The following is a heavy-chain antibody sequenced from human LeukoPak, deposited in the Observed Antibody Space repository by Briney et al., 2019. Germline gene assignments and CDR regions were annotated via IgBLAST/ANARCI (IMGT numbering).Heavy chain of an antibody. CDR1: GFTFDDYA. CDR2: ISWNSGSI. J-gene: IGHJ4*02. V-gene: IGHV3-9*01. CDR3: AKDRASDSGGFQVFDY. Sequence: GGSLRLSCAASGFTFDDYAMHWVRQAPGKSLEWVSGISWNSGSIGYADSVKGRFTISRDNAKNSLYLQMNSLRAEDTALYYCAKDRASDSGGFQVFDYWGQGTLVTVSS. D-gene: IGHD1-26*01.